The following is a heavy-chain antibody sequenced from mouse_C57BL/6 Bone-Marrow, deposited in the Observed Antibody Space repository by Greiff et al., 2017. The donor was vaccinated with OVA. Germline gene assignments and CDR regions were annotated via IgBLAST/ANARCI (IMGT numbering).Heavy chain of an antibody. Sequence: EVKVEESGEGLVKPGGSLKLSCAASGFTFSSYAMSWVRQTPEKRLEWVAYISRGGDYIYYADTVKGRFPISRATARNTLYLQMSSLKAEDAAMYYGTRDTVVADWYFEVWGTGTTVTVSS. J-gene: IGHJ1*03. CDR3: TRDTVVADWYFEV. CDR2: ISRGGDYI. CDR1: GFTFSSYA. D-gene: IGHD1-1*01. V-gene: IGHV5-9-1*02.